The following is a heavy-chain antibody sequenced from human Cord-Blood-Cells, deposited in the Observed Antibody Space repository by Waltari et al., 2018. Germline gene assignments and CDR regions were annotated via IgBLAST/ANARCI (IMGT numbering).Heavy chain of an antibody. J-gene: IGHJ5*02. Sequence: QVQLVQSGAEVKKPGASVKVSCKASGYTFTGYYMHWVRQAPGQGLEWMGRINPNSGDTNYAQKFQGRVTMTRDTSISTAYMELSRLRSDDTAVYYCARDGYSSGWYWFDPWGQGTLVTVSS. CDR3: ARDGYSSGWYWFDP. V-gene: IGHV1-2*06. CDR1: GYTFTGYY. D-gene: IGHD6-19*01. CDR2: INPNSGDT.